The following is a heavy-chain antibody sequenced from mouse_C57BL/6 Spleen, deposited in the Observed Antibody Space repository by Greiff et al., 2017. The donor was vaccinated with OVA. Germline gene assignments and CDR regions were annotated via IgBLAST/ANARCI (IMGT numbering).Heavy chain of an antibody. J-gene: IGHJ4*01. Sequence: VQLQQSGPELVKPGASVKISCKASGYAFSSSWMNWVKQRPGKGLEWIGRIYPGDGDTNYNGKFKGKATLTADKSSSTAYMQLSRLTSEDSAVYFCARDYGSSYGAMDYWGQGTSVTVSS. V-gene: IGHV1-82*01. CDR3: ARDYGSSYGAMDY. D-gene: IGHD1-1*01. CDR1: GYAFSSSW. CDR2: IYPGDGDT.